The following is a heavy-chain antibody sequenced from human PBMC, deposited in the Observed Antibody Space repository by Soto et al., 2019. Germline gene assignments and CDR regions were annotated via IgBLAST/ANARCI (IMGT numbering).Heavy chain of an antibody. V-gene: IGHV1-69*13. CDR2: IIPIFGTA. Sequence: SVKVSCKASGGTFSSYAISWVRQAPGQGLEWMGGIIPIFGTANYAQKFQGRVTITADESTSTAYMELSSLRSEDTAVYYCARAKTLRFLEAGMDVWGQGTTVTVSS. CDR1: GGTFSSYA. D-gene: IGHD3-3*01. J-gene: IGHJ6*02. CDR3: ARAKTLRFLEAGMDV.